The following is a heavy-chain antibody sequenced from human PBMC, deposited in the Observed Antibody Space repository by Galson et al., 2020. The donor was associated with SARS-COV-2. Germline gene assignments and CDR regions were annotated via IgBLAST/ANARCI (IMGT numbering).Heavy chain of an antibody. CDR3: AGRVAGAGSLHI. D-gene: IGHD6-13*01. CDR2: TYYRSQWST. Sequence: SQTLSLTCAISGDSVSSNSAAWNWIRQSPSRGLEWLGRTYYRSQWSTDYAVSVKSRITINPDTSKNQFSLQLNSVTPKDTAIYYCAGRVAGAGSLHIWGQGTMVIVSS. V-gene: IGHV6-1*01. J-gene: IGHJ3*02. CDR1: GDSVSSNSAA.